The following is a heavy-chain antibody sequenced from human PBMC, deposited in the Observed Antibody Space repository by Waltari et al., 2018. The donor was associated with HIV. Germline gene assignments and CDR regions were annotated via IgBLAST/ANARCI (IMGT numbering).Heavy chain of an antibody. CDR1: GFTFSSYG. V-gene: IGHV3-30*18. J-gene: IGHJ3*02. CDR2: ISYDGSNK. CDR3: AKDSLITMTPTNAFDI. D-gene: IGHD3-22*01. Sequence: QVQLVESGGGVVQPGRSLRLSCAASGFTFSSYGMHWVRQAPGKGLEWVAVISYDGSNKYYADSVKGRFTISRDNSKNTLYLQMNSLRAEDTAVYYCAKDSLITMTPTNAFDIWGQGTMVTVSS.